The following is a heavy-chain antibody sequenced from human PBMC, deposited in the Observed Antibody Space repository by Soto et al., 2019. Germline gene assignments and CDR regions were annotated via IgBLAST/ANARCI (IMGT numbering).Heavy chain of an antibody. V-gene: IGHV3-30-3*01. CDR1: GFTFSSYA. D-gene: IGHD5-18*01. J-gene: IGHJ4*02. CDR3: ARGFVGYSYGYELMVDY. CDR2: ISYDGSNK. Sequence: QVQLVESGGGVVQPGRSLRLSCAASGFTFSSYAMHWVRQAPGKGLEWVAVISYDGSNKYYADSVKGQFTISRDNSKNTLYLQMNSLRAEDTAVYYCARGFVGYSYGYELMVDYWGQGTLVTVSS.